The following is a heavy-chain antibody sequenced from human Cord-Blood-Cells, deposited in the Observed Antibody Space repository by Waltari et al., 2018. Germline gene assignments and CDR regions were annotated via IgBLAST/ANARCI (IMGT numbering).Heavy chain of an antibody. Sequence: QVQLQQWGAGLLKPSETLSLTCAVYGGSFSGYYWSWIRQPPGKGLEWIGEINHSGSTNYNPSLKSRVTLSVDTSKNQFSLKLSSVTAADTAVYYCARATIVATDYWGQGTLVTVSS. CDR2: INHSGST. J-gene: IGHJ4*02. V-gene: IGHV4-34*01. CDR1: GGSFSGYY. D-gene: IGHD5-12*01. CDR3: ARATIVATDY.